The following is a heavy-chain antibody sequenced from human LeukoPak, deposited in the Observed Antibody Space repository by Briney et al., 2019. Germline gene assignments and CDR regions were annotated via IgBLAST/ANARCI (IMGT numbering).Heavy chain of an antibody. J-gene: IGHJ5*02. Sequence: GGSLRLFCAASGFTFSSYWMSWVRQAPGKGLEWVANIKQDGSEKYYVDSVKGRFTISRDNAKNSLYLQMNSLRAEDTAVYYCAREVEGSPPGYDILTGYFWFDPWGQGTLVTVSS. CDR1: GFTFSSYW. V-gene: IGHV3-7*01. CDR3: AREVEGSPPGYDILTGYFWFDP. D-gene: IGHD3-9*01. CDR2: IKQDGSEK.